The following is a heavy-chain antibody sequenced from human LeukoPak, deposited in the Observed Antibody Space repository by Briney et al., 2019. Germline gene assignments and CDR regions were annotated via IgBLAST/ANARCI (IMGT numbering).Heavy chain of an antibody. CDR3: ARQRIAAAGPDY. Sequence: SETLSLTCAVSGYSISSGYYWGWIRQPPGKGLEWIGSIYHSGSTYYNPSLKSRVTISVDTSKNQFSLELGSVTAADTAVYYCARQRIAAAGPDYCGQGTLDPVSS. CDR1: GYSISSGYY. V-gene: IGHV4-38-2*01. CDR2: IYHSGST. D-gene: IGHD6-13*01. J-gene: IGHJ4*02.